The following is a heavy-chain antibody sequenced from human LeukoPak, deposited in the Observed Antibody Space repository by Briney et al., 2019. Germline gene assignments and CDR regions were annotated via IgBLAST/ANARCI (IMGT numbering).Heavy chain of an antibody. CDR3: ARGYCSSTSCLSPFDY. CDR2: VIPIFGTA. CDR1: GGTFSRYA. V-gene: IGHV1-69*05. D-gene: IGHD2-2*01. Sequence: SSVKVSCTASGGTFSRYAISWVRQAPGQGLEWMGRVIPIFGTANYAQKFQGRVTITTDESTSTAYMELSSLRSEDTAVYYCARGYCSSTSCLSPFDYWGQGTLVTVSS. J-gene: IGHJ4*02.